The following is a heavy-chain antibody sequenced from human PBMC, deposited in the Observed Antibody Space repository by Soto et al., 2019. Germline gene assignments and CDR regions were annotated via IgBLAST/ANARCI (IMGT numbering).Heavy chain of an antibody. CDR3: ARGAALAGKLDL. CDR1: GFTFTSDS. D-gene: IGHD6-19*01. CDR2: ISSHGRDI. J-gene: IGHJ4*02. V-gene: IGHV3-21*06. Sequence: EVQLVESGGGLVKPGGSVRLSCEASGFTFTSDSMTWVRQAPGKGRAWVSSISSHGRDIFYADSVKGRFTISRDNAKDSLQLQMNSLTGEDSAVYYCARGAALAGKLDLWGQGTLVTVSS.